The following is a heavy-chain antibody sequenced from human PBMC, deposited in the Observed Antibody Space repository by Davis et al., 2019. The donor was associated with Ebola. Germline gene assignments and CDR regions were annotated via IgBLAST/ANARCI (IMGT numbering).Heavy chain of an antibody. Sequence: GGSLRLSCAASGFTFSSYEMNWVRQAPGKGLEWVSSISISGSTIYYADSVRGRFTISRDNAKNSLYLQMNSLRAEDTAVYYCARGYYDYVWGSYRNYYFDYWGQGTLVTVSS. V-gene: IGHV3-48*03. D-gene: IGHD3-16*02. CDR2: ISISGSTI. CDR1: GFTFSSYE. CDR3: ARGYYDYVWGSYRNYYFDY. J-gene: IGHJ4*02.